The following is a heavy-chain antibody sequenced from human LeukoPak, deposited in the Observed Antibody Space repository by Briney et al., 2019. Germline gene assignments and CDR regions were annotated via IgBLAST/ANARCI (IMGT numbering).Heavy chain of an antibody. CDR3: ARVVPAEVWFDP. CDR1: GGSISSYY. D-gene: IGHD2-2*01. CDR2: IYYSGST. Sequence: PSETLSLTCTVPGGSISSYYWSWIRQPPGKGLEWIGYIYYSGSTNYNPSLKSRVTISVDTSKNQFSLKLSSVTAADTAVYYCARVVPAEVWFDPWGQGTLVTVSS. V-gene: IGHV4-59*01. J-gene: IGHJ5*02.